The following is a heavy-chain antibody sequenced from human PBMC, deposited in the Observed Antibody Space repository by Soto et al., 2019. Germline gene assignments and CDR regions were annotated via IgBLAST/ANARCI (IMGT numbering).Heavy chain of an antibody. CDR3: AREQYNWRL. Sequence: SETLSLTCSVSGVSITSYYWTWIRHSPGKGLEWIGYVYHTGNTYYNPSLKSRVTISLDTSKNQVSLRLRSVTAADTAVYYCAREQYNWRLWGQGTLVTVSS. CDR1: GVSITSYY. V-gene: IGHV4-59*01. J-gene: IGHJ4*02. D-gene: IGHD1-20*01. CDR2: VYHTGNT.